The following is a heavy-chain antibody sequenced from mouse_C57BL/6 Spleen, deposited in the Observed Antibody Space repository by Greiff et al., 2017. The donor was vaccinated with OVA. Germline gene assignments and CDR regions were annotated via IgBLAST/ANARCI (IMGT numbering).Heavy chain of an antibody. CDR3: ARPLYGSSYEAMDY. D-gene: IGHD1-1*01. Sequence: EVQRVESGGGLVKPGGSLKLSCAASGFTFSDYGMHWVRQAPEKGLEWVAYISSGSSTIYYADTVKGRFTISRDNAKNTLFLQMTSLRSEDTAMYYCARPLYGSSYEAMDYWGQGTSVTVSS. CDR2: ISSGSSTI. V-gene: IGHV5-17*01. CDR1: GFTFSDYG. J-gene: IGHJ4*01.